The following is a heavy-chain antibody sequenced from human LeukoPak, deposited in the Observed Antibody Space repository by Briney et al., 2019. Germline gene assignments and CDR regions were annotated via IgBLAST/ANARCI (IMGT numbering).Heavy chain of an antibody. CDR2: INFNGGRT. V-gene: IGHV3-23*01. Sequence: HAGGSLRLPCAASGFDFSSHGMNWVRQAPGKGLEWVSTINFNGGRTYYADSVKGRFSVPRDNSKNTLYLQMNSLRVEDTAVYYCAKGGRGSWAGNTGDWGQGTLVSVSS. CDR3: AKGGRGSWAGNTGD. D-gene: IGHD3-10*01. J-gene: IGHJ4*02. CDR1: GFDFSSHG.